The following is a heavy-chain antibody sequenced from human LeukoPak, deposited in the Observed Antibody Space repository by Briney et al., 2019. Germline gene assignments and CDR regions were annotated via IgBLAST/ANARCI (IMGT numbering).Heavy chain of an antibody. Sequence: GGSLRLSCAASGFTFSSYAMSWVRQAPGKGLEWVSAISGSGGSTYYADSVKGRFTISRDNSKNTLYLQMNSLRAEDTAVYYCAPLSEPGIAAAGIDYWGQGTLVTVSS. CDR3: APLSEPGIAAAGIDY. V-gene: IGHV3-23*01. CDR1: GFTFSSYA. J-gene: IGHJ4*02. D-gene: IGHD6-13*01. CDR2: ISGSGGST.